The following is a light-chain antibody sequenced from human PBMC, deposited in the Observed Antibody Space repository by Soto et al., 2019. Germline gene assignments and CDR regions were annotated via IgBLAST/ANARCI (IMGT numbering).Light chain of an antibody. Sequence: DIVMTQSPDSLAVSLGERATMNCKCSRSVLYKSNNKNHLAWYQQKPGQPPQLIIYWASTRESGVPERFSGSGSLTEFTLTISSLEAEDVAFYWCQQYFDVPFTFGGGTKVEI. J-gene: IGKJ4*01. CDR3: QQYFDVPFT. CDR2: WAS. V-gene: IGKV4-1*01. CDR1: RSVLYKSNNKNH.